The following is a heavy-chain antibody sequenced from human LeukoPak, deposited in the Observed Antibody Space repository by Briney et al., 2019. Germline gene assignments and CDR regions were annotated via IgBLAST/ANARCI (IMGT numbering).Heavy chain of an antibody. V-gene: IGHV3-11*04. J-gene: IGHJ4*02. CDR2: ISSSGSTI. CDR1: GFTFSDYY. Sequence: GGSLRLSCAASGFTFSDYYMSWIRQAPGKGLEWVSYISSSGSTIYYADPVKGRFTISMDNAKNSLYLQMNSLRAEDTAVYYCARGVKYQLLWYYFDYWGQGTLVTVSS. CDR3: ARGVKYQLLWYYFDY. D-gene: IGHD2-2*01.